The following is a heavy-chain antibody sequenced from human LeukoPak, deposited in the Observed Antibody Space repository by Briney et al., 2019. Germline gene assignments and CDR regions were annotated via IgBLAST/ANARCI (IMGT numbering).Heavy chain of an antibody. D-gene: IGHD3-3*01. CDR2: INSDGSST. CDR3: ARGASYDFWSGYYYYYGMDV. V-gene: IGHV3-74*01. Sequence: GGSLRLSCAASGFTFSSHWMHWVRQAPGKGLVWVSRINSDGSSTSYADSVKGRFTISRDNAKNTLYLQMNSLRAEDTAVYYCARGASYDFWSGYYYYYGMDVWGQGTTVTVSS. J-gene: IGHJ6*02. CDR1: GFTFSSHW.